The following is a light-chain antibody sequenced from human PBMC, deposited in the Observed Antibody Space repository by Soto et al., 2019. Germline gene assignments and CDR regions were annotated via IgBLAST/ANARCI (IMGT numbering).Light chain of an antibody. CDR1: QSVSSN. CDR2: GAS. CDR3: QRYNTWPLPIT. V-gene: IGKV3-15*01. J-gene: IGKJ5*01. Sequence: IGLTLNQTTLSVSPGERATLSCGARQSVSSNLAWYQQTPGQAPRRLIYGASTRATGIPARFSSSGSGTEYTLTISSLQSEDFAVFYCQRYNTWPLPITFGDGRRLEN.